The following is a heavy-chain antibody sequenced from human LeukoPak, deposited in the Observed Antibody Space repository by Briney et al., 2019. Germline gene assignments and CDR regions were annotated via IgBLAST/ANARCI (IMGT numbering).Heavy chain of an antibody. CDR1: GGSISSSNNY. CDR2: INYSGST. Sequence: SETLSLTCTVSGGSISSSNNYWGWIRQPPGKGPEWIGSINYSGSTHYTSSLKSRVSISVDTSKNQFFLKLSSVTAADTAVYYCARGSLLYGSGSLGVWFDPWGQGTLVTVSS. CDR3: ARGSLLYGSGSLGVWFDP. J-gene: IGHJ5*02. D-gene: IGHD3-10*01. V-gene: IGHV4-39*07.